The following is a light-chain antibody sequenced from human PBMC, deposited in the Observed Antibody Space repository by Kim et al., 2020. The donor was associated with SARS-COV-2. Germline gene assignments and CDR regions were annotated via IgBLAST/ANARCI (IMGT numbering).Light chain of an antibody. CDR3: QQYDSDST. CDR2: KAS. CDR1: QRISGL. J-gene: IGKJ1*01. V-gene: IGKV1-5*03. Sequence: IQMNQSPSTLSASVGDRVTITCRASQRISGLLAWYQQRPGKAPKLLIYKASILESGVPPRFSGSGSGTEFTLSISSLQPDDFATYYCQQYDSDSTFGQGTKVDIK.